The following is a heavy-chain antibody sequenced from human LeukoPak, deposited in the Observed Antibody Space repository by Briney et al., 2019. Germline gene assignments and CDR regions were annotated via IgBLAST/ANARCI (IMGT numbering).Heavy chain of an antibody. CDR1: GGSISSYY. D-gene: IGHD3-10*02. V-gene: IGHV4-59*01. CDR2: IYYSGST. Sequence: PSETLSLTCTVSGGSISSYYWSWIRQPPGKGLEWIGYIYYSGSTNYNPSLKSRVTISVDTSKNQFSLKLSSVTAADTAVYYCARVRETIRLFGRGYYLDYWGQGTLVTVSS. J-gene: IGHJ4*02. CDR3: ARVRETIRLFGRGYYLDY.